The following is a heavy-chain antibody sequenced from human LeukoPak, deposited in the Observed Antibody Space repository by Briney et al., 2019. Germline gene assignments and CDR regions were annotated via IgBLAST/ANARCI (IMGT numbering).Heavy chain of an antibody. V-gene: IGHV3-49*03. J-gene: IGHJ5*02. CDR1: GFTFGDYA. D-gene: IGHD4-11*01. CDR3: TRYLTTVPHNWFDP. CDR2: IRSKAYGGTT. Sequence: GGSLRLSCTASGFTFGDYAMSWFRQAPGKGLEWVGFIRSKAYGGTTEYAASVKGRFTISRDDSKSIAYLQMNSLKTEDTAVYYCTRYLTTVPHNWFDPWGQRTLVTVSS.